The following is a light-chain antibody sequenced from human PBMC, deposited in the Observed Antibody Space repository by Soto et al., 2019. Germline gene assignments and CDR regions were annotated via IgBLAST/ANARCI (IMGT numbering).Light chain of an antibody. CDR1: QSVSSSY. CDR3: QQDGSSPPT. Sequence: EIVLTQSPGTLSLSPGERATLSCRASQSVSSSYLAWYQQKPGQAPRLLIYGASSRATGIPDRFSGSGSGTDFTLTSSRLEPEDLAVYYCQQDGSSPPTFGQGTKVEIK. J-gene: IGKJ1*01. CDR2: GAS. V-gene: IGKV3-20*01.